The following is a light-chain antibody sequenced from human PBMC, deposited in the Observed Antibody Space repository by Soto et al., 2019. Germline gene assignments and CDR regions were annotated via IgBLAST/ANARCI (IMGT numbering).Light chain of an antibody. V-gene: IGLV2-11*01. CDR1: SSDVGGYNF. Sequence: QSALTQPRSVSGSPGQSVTISCTGTSSDVGGYNFVSWYQQYPGKAPKLIIYDVTKGPSGVPDRFSGSKSGNTASLTISGLQAEDEAEYYCQSYDSSLSGYVFGIGTKLTVL. CDR2: DVT. J-gene: IGLJ1*01. CDR3: QSYDSSLSGYV.